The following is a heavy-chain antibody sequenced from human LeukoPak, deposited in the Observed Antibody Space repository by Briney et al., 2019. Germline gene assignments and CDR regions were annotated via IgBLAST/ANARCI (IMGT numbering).Heavy chain of an antibody. CDR1: GFTFSSYA. CDR2: ISYDGSNK. V-gene: IGHV3-30-3*01. CDR3: ARDPLRFLEWSQTTPDY. D-gene: IGHD3-3*01. Sequence: TGGSLRLSCAASGFTFSSYAMHWVRQAPGKGLEWVAVISYDGSNKYYADSVKGRFTISRDNSKNTLYLQMNSLRAEDTAVYYCARDPLRFLEWSQTTPDYWGQGTLVTVSS. J-gene: IGHJ4*02.